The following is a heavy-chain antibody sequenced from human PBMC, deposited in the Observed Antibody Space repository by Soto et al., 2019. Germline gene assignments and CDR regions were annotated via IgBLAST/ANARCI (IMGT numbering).Heavy chain of an antibody. CDR2: FYHSGNS. CDR3: ARISSVDPYGYVNGGLDV. V-gene: IGHV4-59*01. D-gene: IGHD3-16*01. CDR1: GGSIRSYY. Sequence: SLSLTCSVSGGSIRSYYWSWIRQSPEKGLEWIGYFYHSGNSNYNPSLKSRVTISVDTSKNQLSLSLRSVTAADTAVYFCARISSVDPYGYVNGGLDVWGQGTTVTVSS. J-gene: IGHJ6*02.